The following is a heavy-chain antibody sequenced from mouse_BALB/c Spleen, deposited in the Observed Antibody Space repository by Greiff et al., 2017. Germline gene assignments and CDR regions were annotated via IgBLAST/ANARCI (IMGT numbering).Heavy chain of an antibody. D-gene: IGHD2-4*01. Sequence: EVKVVESGGGLVQPGGSLKLSCAASGFTFSSYGMSWVRQTPDKRLELVATINSNGGSTYYPDSVKGRFTISRDNAKNTLYLQMSSLKSEDTAMYYCAIYDYGWFAYWGQGTLVTVSA. V-gene: IGHV5-6-3*01. CDR1: GFTFSSYG. CDR2: INSNGGST. J-gene: IGHJ3*01. CDR3: AIYDYGWFAY.